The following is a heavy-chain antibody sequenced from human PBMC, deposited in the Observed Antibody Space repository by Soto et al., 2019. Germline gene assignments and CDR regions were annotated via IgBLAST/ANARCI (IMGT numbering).Heavy chain of an antibody. Sequence: PSETLSLTCTVSGGSISSGGYYWIWIRQHPGKGLEWIGYIYYSGSTYYNPSLKSRVTISVDTSKNQFTLQLSSVTVEDTAVYYCATSYGNAWYTYWGQGTQVTVSS. CDR3: ATSYGNAWYTY. CDR2: IYYSGST. CDR1: GGSISSGGYY. J-gene: IGHJ4*02. V-gene: IGHV4-31*03. D-gene: IGHD6-13*01.